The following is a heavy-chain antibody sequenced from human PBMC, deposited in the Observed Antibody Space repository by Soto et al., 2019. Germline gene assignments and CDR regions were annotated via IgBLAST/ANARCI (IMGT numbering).Heavy chain of an antibody. CDR2: VNHSGST. V-gene: IGHV4-34*01. CDR3: AKGPGYSFGYSVYYYYYGMDV. J-gene: IGHJ6*02. D-gene: IGHD5-18*01. CDR1: GGSLSGIY. Sequence: SETLSLTCVVYGGSLSGIYWTWVRQPPGKGLEWIGEVNHSGSTNYSPSLESRITISLDTSNNQFSLKLSSVTAADTAVYYCAKGPGYSFGYSVYYYYYGMDVWGQGTTVTVSS.